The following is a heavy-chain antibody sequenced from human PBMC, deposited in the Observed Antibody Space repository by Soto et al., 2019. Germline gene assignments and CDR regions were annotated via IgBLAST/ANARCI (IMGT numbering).Heavy chain of an antibody. Sequence: PGGSLRLSCAASGFTFSSYALHWVRQAPGKGLEYVSAISSNGGSTYYANSVKGRFTISRDNSKNTLYLQMGSLRAEDMAVYYCARDRFDILTGYYIPILFDYWGQGT. CDR3: ARDRFDILTGYYIPILFDY. CDR1: GFTFSSYA. J-gene: IGHJ4*02. D-gene: IGHD3-9*01. CDR2: ISSNGGST. V-gene: IGHV3-64*01.